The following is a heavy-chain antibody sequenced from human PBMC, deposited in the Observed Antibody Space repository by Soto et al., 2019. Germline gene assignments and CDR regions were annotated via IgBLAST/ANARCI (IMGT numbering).Heavy chain of an antibody. V-gene: IGHV4-31*03. J-gene: IGHJ2*01. CDR1: GGSITIGAYY. D-gene: IGHD1-1*01. CDR3: ERVKTSDRRTNWHHDF. CDR2: IYRTGNT. Sequence: SETLSLTCSVSGGSITIGAYYWSWIRHHPAKGLEWIGYIYRTGNTYYHPSLQSRAFISVDTSKNQFSLTLNSVTAADTAIYYCERVKTSDRRTNWHHDFWGRGTLVTVSS.